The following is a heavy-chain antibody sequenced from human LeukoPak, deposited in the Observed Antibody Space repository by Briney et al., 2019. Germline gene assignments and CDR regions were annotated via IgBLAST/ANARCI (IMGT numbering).Heavy chain of an antibody. J-gene: IGHJ4*02. D-gene: IGHD2-21*02. CDR3: ARDLGGCGDRFCSYYFDH. CDR2: IWYDGSHK. V-gene: IGHV3-33*01. Sequence: GGSLRLSCGASGLTFSSYGMNWLRQAPGKGLEWVAVIWYDGSHKYYADSAKGRFTISRDNSKNTLSLQMDSLRVEDTALYYCARDLGGCGDRFCSYYFDHWGQGIQVTVSS. CDR1: GLTFSSYG.